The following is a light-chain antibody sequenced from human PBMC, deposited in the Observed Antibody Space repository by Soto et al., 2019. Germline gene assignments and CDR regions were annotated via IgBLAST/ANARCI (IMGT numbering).Light chain of an antibody. J-gene: IGKJ5*01. CDR1: QSVSSY. V-gene: IGKV3-11*01. CDR3: QQYNELPPFT. Sequence: EIVLKQSPATLSLSQGERATLSCRASQSVSSYLAWYQQKPGQAPRLLIYDASNRATGIPARFSGSVSGTEFTLTISSLQSEDFAVYYCQQYNELPPFTFGQVARLE. CDR2: DAS.